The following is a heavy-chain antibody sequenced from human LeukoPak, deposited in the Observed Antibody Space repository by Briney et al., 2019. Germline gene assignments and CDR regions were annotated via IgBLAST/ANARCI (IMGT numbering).Heavy chain of an antibody. D-gene: IGHD4-17*01. V-gene: IGHV3-21*01. CDR2: ISSSSSYI. CDR1: GFTLSSNS. Sequence: KPGGSLRLSCAASGFTLSSNSMNWVRQAPGKGLEWVSSISSSSSYIYYADSVKGRFTISRDGAKNSLYLQMSSLRAEDTAVYYCARGGDYGGNYFDYWGQGTLVTVSS. CDR3: ARGGDYGGNYFDY. J-gene: IGHJ4*02.